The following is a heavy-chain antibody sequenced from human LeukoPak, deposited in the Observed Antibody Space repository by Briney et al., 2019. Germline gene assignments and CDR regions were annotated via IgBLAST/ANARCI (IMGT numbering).Heavy chain of an antibody. CDR3: AKDQRSITIFGVAYDY. V-gene: IGHV3-30*02. J-gene: IGHJ4*02. Sequence: GGSLRLSCAASGFTFSSYGMHWVRQAPGKGLEWVAFIRYDGSNKYYADSVKGRFTISRDNSKNTLYLQMNSLRAEDTAVYYCAKDQRSITIFGVAYDYWGQGTLVTVSS. D-gene: IGHD3-3*01. CDR2: IRYDGSNK. CDR1: GFTFSSYG.